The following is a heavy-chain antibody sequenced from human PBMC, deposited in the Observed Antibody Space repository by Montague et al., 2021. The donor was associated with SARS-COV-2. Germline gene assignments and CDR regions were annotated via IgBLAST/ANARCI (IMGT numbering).Heavy chain of an antibody. V-gene: IGHV4-34*01. Sequence: SETLSLTCAVYGGSFSGWYWSWVRQPPGKGLEWIGEINRRGDTIYNPSLKSRVTISEDTSKSQFSLKLSSVTAADTAVYYCARGGGNILTNYCYYDYLDVWGTGTTVTVSS. J-gene: IGHJ6*03. CDR1: GGSFSGWY. CDR2: INRRGDT. D-gene: IGHD1/OR15-1a*01. CDR3: ARGGGNILTNYCYYDYLDV.